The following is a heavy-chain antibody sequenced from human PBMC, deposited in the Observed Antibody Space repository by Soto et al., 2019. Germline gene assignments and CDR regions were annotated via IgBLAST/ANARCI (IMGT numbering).Heavy chain of an antibody. CDR3: ARGLKNYYGVDV. CDR2: IKGDGSSI. V-gene: IGHV3-74*01. Sequence: GGSLRLSCAASGFTFSTFWMHWVRQVPGKGLVWVSRIKGDGSSISYADSVKGRFTISRDNAENTLYLQMGSLRADDTAVYYCARGLKNYYGVDVWGQGTTVTVSS. J-gene: IGHJ6*02. CDR1: GFTFSTFW.